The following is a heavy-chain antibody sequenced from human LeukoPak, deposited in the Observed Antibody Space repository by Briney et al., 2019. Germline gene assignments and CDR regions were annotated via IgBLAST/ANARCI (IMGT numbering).Heavy chain of an antibody. CDR3: AKDRINIVVVPAAKYYYYYYMDV. CDR2: ISGSGVGT. Sequence: GGSLRLSCAASGFTFSSYAMSWVRQAPGKGLEWVSVISGSGVGTYYADSVKGRFTISRDNSKNTLYLQMNSLRAEDTAVYYCAKDRINIVVVPAAKYYYYYYMDVWGKGTTVTVSS. D-gene: IGHD2-2*01. J-gene: IGHJ6*03. V-gene: IGHV3-23*01. CDR1: GFTFSSYA.